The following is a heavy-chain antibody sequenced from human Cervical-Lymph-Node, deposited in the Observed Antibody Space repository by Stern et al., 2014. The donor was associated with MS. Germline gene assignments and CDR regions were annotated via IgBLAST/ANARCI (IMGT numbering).Heavy chain of an antibody. CDR3: ASYSSGIFDY. CDR1: GFTFSSYW. D-gene: IGHD6-19*01. CDR2: IKQDGSEK. V-gene: IGHV3-7*01. J-gene: IGHJ4*02. Sequence: EVQLVQSGGGLVQPGGSLRLSCAASGFTFSSYWMSWVRKAPGKGLEWVANIKQDGSEKYYVDSVKGRFTISRDNAKNSLYVQMNSLRAEDTAVYYCASYSSGIFDYWGQGTLVTVSS.